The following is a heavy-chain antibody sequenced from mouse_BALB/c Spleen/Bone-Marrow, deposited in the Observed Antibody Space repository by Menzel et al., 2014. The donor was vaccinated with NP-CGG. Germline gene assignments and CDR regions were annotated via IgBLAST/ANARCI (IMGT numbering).Heavy chain of an antibody. J-gene: IGHJ3*01. V-gene: IGHV14-3*02. CDR3: ASYYYGSSRFAY. CDR2: IDPANGNT. Sequence: DVQLQESGAELVKPGASVKLSCTASGFNIKDTYMHWVKQRPEQGLEWIGRIDPANGNTKYDPKSQGKATITADTSSNTAYLQLSSLTSEDTAVYYCASYYYGSSRFAYWGQGTLVTVSA. CDR1: GFNIKDTY. D-gene: IGHD1-1*01.